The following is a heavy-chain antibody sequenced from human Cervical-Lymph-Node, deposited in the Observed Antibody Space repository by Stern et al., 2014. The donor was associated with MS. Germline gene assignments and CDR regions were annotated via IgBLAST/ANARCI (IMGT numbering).Heavy chain of an antibody. J-gene: IGHJ6*02. CDR1: GFAFGGYA. D-gene: IGHD3-3*01. CDR3: ATANYEFGYYGMDV. V-gene: IGHV3-9*01. CDR2: ISWSGTKI. Sequence: EVQLVESGGGLVQPGRSLRLSCAAAGFAFGGYAMHWVRQAPGKGLEWVSGISWSGTKIGYADSVKGRFTISRDNAKNSLFLQMNNLRAEDTALYYCATANYEFGYYGMDVWGQGTAVTVS.